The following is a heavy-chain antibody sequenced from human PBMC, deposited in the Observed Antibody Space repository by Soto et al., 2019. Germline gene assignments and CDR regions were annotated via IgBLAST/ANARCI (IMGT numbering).Heavy chain of an antibody. J-gene: IGHJ4*02. CDR1: GFAFSSYA. Sequence: GGSLRLSCAASGFAFSSYAMTWVRQAPGEGLEWLSGISGSGVDIYYADSVRGRFTISRHTSNKTLYLQMNSLRAEDTAIYYCAKVHSSGWAPYFDGWGQGTLVTVSS. V-gene: IGHV3-23*01. CDR2: ISGSGVDI. D-gene: IGHD3-22*01. CDR3: AKVHSSGWAPYFDG.